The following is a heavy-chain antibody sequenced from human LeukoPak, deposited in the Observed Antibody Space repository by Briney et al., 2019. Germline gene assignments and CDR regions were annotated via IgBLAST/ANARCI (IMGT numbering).Heavy chain of an antibody. V-gene: IGHV4-59*01. Sequence: PSETLSLTCTVSGGSISNYYWSWIRQPPGKGLEWIGYIYNSGSTNSNPSLKSRVTISVDTSKNQFSLRLSAVTAADTGVYYCARGSSGWLYYFDYWGQGTLCTVSS. CDR3: ARGSSGWLYYFDY. CDR2: IYNSGST. J-gene: IGHJ4*02. D-gene: IGHD6-19*01. CDR1: GGSISNYY.